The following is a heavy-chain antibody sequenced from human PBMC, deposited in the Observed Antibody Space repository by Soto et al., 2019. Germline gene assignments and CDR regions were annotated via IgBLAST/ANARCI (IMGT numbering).Heavy chain of an antibody. J-gene: IGHJ6*02. D-gene: IGHD6-13*01. CDR2: ISWNSGTI. CDR3: AKDMRGGSSSSRYYYGLDV. CDR1: GFTFDDYA. Sequence: EVQLVESGGGLVQPGRFLRLSCAASGFTFDDYAMHWVRQAPGKGLELVSGISWNSGTIVYVDSVKGRFTISRDNAKHSLYLQMNSLRGEDTALYYCAKDMRGGSSSSRYYYGLDVWGQGTTVTVSS. V-gene: IGHV3-9*01.